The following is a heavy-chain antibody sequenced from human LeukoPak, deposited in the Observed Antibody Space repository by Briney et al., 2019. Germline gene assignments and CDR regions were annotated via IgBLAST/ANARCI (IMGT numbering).Heavy chain of an antibody. Sequence: GASVKVSCKASGYTFTSYYMHWVRQAPGQGLEWMGIINPSGGSTSYAQKFQGRVTITADESTSTAYMELSSLRSEDTAVYYCARGEQWLVLVWGQGTLVTVSS. J-gene: IGHJ4*02. D-gene: IGHD6-19*01. CDR3: ARGEQWLVLV. V-gene: IGHV1-46*01. CDR1: GYTFTSYY. CDR2: INPSGGST.